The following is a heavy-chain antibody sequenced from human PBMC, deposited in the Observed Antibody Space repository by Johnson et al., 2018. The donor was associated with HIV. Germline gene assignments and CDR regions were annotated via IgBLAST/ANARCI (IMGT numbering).Heavy chain of an antibody. V-gene: IGHV3-9*01. D-gene: IGHD1-26*01. CDR3: AKEYLRYSGTYAGAFDI. CDR1: GFTFDDYA. Sequence: VQLVESGGGLVQPGRSLRLSCAASGFTFDDYAMHWVRQAPGKGLEWVSGISWNSGSIGYADSMKGRFTIPRDNYQNTLYLQMNSLSAEDTAVYYCAKEYLRYSGTYAGAFDIWGQGTMVTVSS. J-gene: IGHJ3*02. CDR2: ISWNSGSI.